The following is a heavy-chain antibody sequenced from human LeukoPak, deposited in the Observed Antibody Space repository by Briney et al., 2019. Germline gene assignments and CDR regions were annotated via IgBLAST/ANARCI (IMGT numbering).Heavy chain of an antibody. CDR1: GYTFTVKF. CDR2: IEPNSGGA. J-gene: IGHJ4*02. D-gene: IGHD3-22*01. V-gene: IGHV1-2*02. Sequence: ASVKVSCTASGYTFTVKFLHWLRQAPGQGLEWMGGIEPNSGGAVYGQKFRGRVTVTRDTSVSTAYMELSRLRSDDTAVYYCAIENHYDSSGYSKAFDYWGQGTLVTVSS. CDR3: AIENHYDSSGYSKAFDY.